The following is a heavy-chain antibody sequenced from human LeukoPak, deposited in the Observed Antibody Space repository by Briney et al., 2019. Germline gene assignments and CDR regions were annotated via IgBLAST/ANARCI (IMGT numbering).Heavy chain of an antibody. V-gene: IGHV3-23*01. J-gene: IGHJ5*02. CDR1: GFTFSAYA. Sequence: GGSLRLSCVASGFTFSAYAMSWVRQAPGKGLEWVSGISASGRSTYYADSVEGRFTISRDNSKNTLYLQMNSLRAEDTAVYYCAKHLGWGPSGSNWFDPWGQGTLVTVSS. CDR2: ISASGRST. D-gene: IGHD6-25*01. CDR3: AKHLGWGPSGSNWFDP.